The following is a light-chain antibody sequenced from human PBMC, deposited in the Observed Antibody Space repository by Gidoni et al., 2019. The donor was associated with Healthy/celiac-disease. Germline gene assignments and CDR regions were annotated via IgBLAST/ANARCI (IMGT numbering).Light chain of an antibody. V-gene: IGKV1-39*01. J-gene: IGKJ1*01. CDR2: AAS. Sequence: DIQMTKSPSSLSASVGDRVTITCRASQSISSYLNWYQQKPGKAPKLLIYAASSLPSGVPSSFSGSGSGTDFTLTISSLQPEDFATYYCQQSYSTPVTFGQGTKVEIK. CDR1: QSISSY. CDR3: QQSYSTPVT.